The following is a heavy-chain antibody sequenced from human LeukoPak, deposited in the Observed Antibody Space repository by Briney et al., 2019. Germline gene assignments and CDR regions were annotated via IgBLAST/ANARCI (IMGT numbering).Heavy chain of an antibody. D-gene: IGHD4-17*01. CDR1: GGSLSSYY. J-gene: IGHJ3*02. CDR2: INYSGSA. V-gene: IGHV4-59*08. Sequence: PSETLSLTCTVSGGSLSSYYFSWIRQSPGKGLEWIAYINYSGSASYNPSLKSRVTMSVDTSKQFSLSLSSVIAADTAVYYCARHNYDDYLFDIWGQGTKVTVSS. CDR3: ARHNYDDYLFDI.